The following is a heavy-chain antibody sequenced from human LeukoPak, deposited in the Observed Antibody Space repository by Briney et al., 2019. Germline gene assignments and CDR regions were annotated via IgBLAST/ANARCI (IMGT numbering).Heavy chain of an antibody. V-gene: IGHV3-7*01. CDR1: GFTFSSYW. D-gene: IGHD2-2*01. J-gene: IGHJ3*02. Sequence: GGSLRLSCAASGFTFSSYWMSWVRQAPGKGLEWVANIKQDGSEKYYVDSVKGRFTISRDNAKNSLYLQMNSLRAEDTAVYYCARGPWGYQLDAFDIWGQGTMVTVSS. CDR2: IKQDGSEK. CDR3: ARGPWGYQLDAFDI.